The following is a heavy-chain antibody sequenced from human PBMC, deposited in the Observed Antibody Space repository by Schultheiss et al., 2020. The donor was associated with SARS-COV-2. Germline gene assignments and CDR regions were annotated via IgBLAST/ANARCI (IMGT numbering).Heavy chain of an antibody. V-gene: IGHV3-23*01. CDR2: ISGSGGST. J-gene: IGHJ4*02. CDR1: GFTVSSNY. D-gene: IGHD3-16*02. Sequence: GGSLRLSCAASGFTVSSNYMSWVRQAPGKGLEWVSAISGSGGSTYYADSVKGRFTISRDNSKNTLYLQMNSLRAEDTAVYYCARDGYVWGSYRYYGLQSDWGQGTLVTVSS. CDR3: ARDGYVWGSYRYYGLQSD.